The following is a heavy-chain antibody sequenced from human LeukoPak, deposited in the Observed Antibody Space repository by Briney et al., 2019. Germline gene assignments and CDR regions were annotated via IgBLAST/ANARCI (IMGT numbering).Heavy chain of an antibody. J-gene: IGHJ4*02. V-gene: IGHV4-39*01. CDR2: IYYSGST. D-gene: IGHD3-3*01. Sequence: PSETLSLTCTVSGGSISSYYWSWIRQPPGKGLEWIGSIYYSGSTYYNPSLKSRVTISVDTSKNQFSLKLSSVTAADTAVYYCARVGDFWSGYYIPIDFWGQGTLVTVSS. CDR3: ARVGDFWSGYYIPIDF. CDR1: GGSISSYY.